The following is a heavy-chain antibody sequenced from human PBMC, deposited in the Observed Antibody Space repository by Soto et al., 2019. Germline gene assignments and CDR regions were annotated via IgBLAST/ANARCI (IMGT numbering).Heavy chain of an antibody. CDR1: GGCISSSNW. J-gene: IGHJ3*02. D-gene: IGHD3-3*02. CDR2: IYHSGST. CDR3: ARVLGNDAFDI. Sequence: SETLALTCAVSGGCISSSNWWSWVRQPPGKGLEWIGEIYHSGSTNYNPSLKSRVTISVDKSKNQFSLKLSSVTAADTAVYYCARVLGNDAFDIWGQGTMVTVSS. V-gene: IGHV4-4*02.